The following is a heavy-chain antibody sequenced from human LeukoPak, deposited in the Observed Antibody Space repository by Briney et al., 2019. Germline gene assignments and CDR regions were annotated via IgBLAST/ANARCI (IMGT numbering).Heavy chain of an antibody. CDR2: IRSRPSTI. CDR1: GFTFTSYS. V-gene: IGHV3-48*01. J-gene: IGHJ4*02. D-gene: IGHD7-27*01. CDR3: VRDHHWGFDS. Sequence: PGGSLGLSCAASGFTFTSYSMNWVRQAPGKGLEWVSYIRSRPSTIYYADSVKGRFTISRDDAKNSLYLQMNSLRAEDTAIYYCVRDHHWGFDSWGQGTQVTVSS.